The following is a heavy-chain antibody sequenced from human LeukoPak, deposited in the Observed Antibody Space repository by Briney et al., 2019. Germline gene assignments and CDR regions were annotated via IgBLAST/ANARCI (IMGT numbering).Heavy chain of an antibody. D-gene: IGHD3-16*01. V-gene: IGHV1-3*01. J-gene: IGHJ4*02. CDR3: ARGGTDSDYVWGSFHFDY. Sequence: ASVNVSCQPSGHTFSSFTMHWLRQAHGQRLAWMGWISAGNGNTKYSQRFQGRVTITRDTSASTAYMELTSLRSGDTAVYYCARGGTDSDYVWGSFHFDYWGQGTLVTVSS. CDR1: GHTFSSFT. CDR2: ISAGNGNT.